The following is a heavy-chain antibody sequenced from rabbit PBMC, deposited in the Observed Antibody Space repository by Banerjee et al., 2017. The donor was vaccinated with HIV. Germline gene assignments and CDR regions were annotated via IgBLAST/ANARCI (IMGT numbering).Heavy chain of an antibody. D-gene: IGHD7-1*01. Sequence: QEQLEESGGGLVKPEGSLTLTCKASGFSFSNKYVMCWVRQAPGKGLEWIGYIDPVFGSTYYASWVNGRFSISKTSSTTVTLQMTSLTAADTATYFCARDLAAVTGWNFGLWGQGTLVTVS. CDR3: ARDLAAVTGWNFGL. V-gene: IGHV1S45*01. CDR1: GFSFSNKYV. CDR2: IDPVFGST. J-gene: IGHJ3*01.